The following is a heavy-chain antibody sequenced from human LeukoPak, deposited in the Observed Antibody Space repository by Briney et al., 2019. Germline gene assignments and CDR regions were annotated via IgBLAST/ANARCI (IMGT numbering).Heavy chain of an antibody. CDR1: GGAFSSYV. Sequence: ASVKVSCKASGGAFSSYVISWVRQAPGQGLEWMGGIIPIFGTANYAQKFQGRVTITADKSISTAYLQWSSLKASDTAMYYCARLQDFGLTGMNAFDIWGQGTMVTVSS. D-gene: IGHD7-27*01. CDR2: IIPIFGTA. J-gene: IGHJ3*02. CDR3: ARLQDFGLTGMNAFDI. V-gene: IGHV1-69*06.